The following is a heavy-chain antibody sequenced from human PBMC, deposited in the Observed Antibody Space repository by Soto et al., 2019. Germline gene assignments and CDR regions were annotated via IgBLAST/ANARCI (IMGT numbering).Heavy chain of an antibody. V-gene: IGHV4-59*08. Sequence: SETLSLTCTVSGGSITNNYWSWIRQSPGKGLEWIGCSYYSGSTSYNPSLRSRVTISIDASKTQFSLRLRSVTAADTAVYYCARRQNWNNLFDTWGQGTLVTVSS. CDR3: ARRQNWNNLFDT. D-gene: IGHD1-1*01. J-gene: IGHJ5*02. CDR2: SYYSGST. CDR1: GGSITNNY.